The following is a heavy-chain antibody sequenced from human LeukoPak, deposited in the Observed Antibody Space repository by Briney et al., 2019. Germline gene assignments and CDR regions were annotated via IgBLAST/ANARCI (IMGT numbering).Heavy chain of an antibody. J-gene: IGHJ6*02. D-gene: IGHD6-19*01. CDR1: GFTFSSHG. V-gene: IGHV3-30*18. Sequence: GGSLRLSCAGSGFTFSSHGMHWVRQAPGKGLEWVAVISYDGSNKYYADSVKGRFTISRDNSKNTLYLQMNSLRAEDTAVYYCAKDHSSGWYNYYYGMDVWGQGTTVTVSS. CDR2: ISYDGSNK. CDR3: AKDHSSGWYNYYYGMDV.